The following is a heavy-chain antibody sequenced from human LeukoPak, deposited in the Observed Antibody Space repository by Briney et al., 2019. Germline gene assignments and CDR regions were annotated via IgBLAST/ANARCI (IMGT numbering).Heavy chain of an antibody. CDR1: GGSFSGYY. J-gene: IGHJ6*03. CDR2: INHSGST. D-gene: IGHD3-10*01. V-gene: IGHV4-34*01. CDR3: ARRGGAALNYYYYYMDV. Sequence: SETLSLTCAVYGGSFSGYYWSWIRQPPGKGLEWIGEINHSGSTNYNPSLKSRVTISVDTSKNQFSLKLSSVTAADTAVYYCARRGGAALNYYYYYMDVWGKGTTVTVSS.